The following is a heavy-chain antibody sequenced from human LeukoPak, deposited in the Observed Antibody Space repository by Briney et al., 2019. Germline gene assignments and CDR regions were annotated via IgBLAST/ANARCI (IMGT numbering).Heavy chain of an antibody. CDR3: ARDSPKQWLVTDAFDI. V-gene: IGHV3-53*01. CDR2: LYSDGTT. J-gene: IGHJ3*02. Sequence: GGSLRLSCAASGFTVSDNYMSWVRQAPGKGLEWVSVLYSDGTTYYSDSVKGRFTISRDNAKNSLYLQMNSLRAEDTAVYYCARDSPKQWLVTDAFDIWGQGTMVTVSS. D-gene: IGHD6-19*01. CDR1: GFTVSDNY.